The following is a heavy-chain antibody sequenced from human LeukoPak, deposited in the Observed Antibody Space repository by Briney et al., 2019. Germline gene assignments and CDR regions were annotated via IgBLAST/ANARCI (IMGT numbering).Heavy chain of an antibody. CDR1: GFTFSSYA. Sequence: GGSLRLSCAASGFTFSSYAMHWVRQAPGKGLEWVAVISYDGSNKYYADSVKGRFTISRDNSKNTLYLQMNSLRAEDTAVYHCARDDSSGYFPPFFDYWGQGTLVTVSS. CDR2: ISYDGSNK. D-gene: IGHD3-22*01. V-gene: IGHV3-30*04. J-gene: IGHJ4*02. CDR3: ARDDSSGYFPPFFDY.